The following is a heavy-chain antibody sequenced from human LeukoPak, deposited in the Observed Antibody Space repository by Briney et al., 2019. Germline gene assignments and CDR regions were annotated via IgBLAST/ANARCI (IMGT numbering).Heavy chain of an antibody. CDR3: ARVVPGHYYYYMDV. CDR2: IYYSGST. Sequence: SETLSLTCTVSGGSISSYYWSWIRQPPGKGLEWIGYIYYSGSTNYNPSLKSRVTISVDTSKNQFSLKLSSVTAADTAVYYCARVVPGHYYYYMDVWGKGTTVTVSS. CDR1: GGSISSYY. J-gene: IGHJ6*03. V-gene: IGHV4-59*01.